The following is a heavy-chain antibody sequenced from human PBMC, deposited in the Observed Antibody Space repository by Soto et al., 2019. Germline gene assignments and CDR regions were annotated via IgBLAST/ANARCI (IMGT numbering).Heavy chain of an antibody. J-gene: IGHJ4*02. D-gene: IGHD3-10*01. CDR2: IKEDGREI. CDR3: VRSSGWTGDY. V-gene: IGHV3-7*04. CDR1: GFTFSTFW. Sequence: EVQLVESGGGLVQPGGSLRLSCVASGFTFSTFWMNWVRQVPGKGLEWVANIKEDGREIHYVDSVKGRFTISRDNAKNSLYLQMSSLRVEDTAVYHCVRSSGWTGDYWGQGILVTVSS.